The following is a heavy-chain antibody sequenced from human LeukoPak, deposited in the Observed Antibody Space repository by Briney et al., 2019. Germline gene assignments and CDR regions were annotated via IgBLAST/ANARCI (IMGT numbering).Heavy chain of an antibody. D-gene: IGHD6-19*01. V-gene: IGHV6-1*01. CDR1: GDSISSNTAS. Sequence: PSQILSLTCVISGDSISSNTASWNWIRQSPSRGLEWLGRTYYMSRWYDDYADSVRSRITINPDTSKNEFSLHLTSVTPDDTAMYYCARTSGYSSLAFWGQGTPVTVSS. J-gene: IGHJ4*02. CDR3: ARTSGYSSLAF. CDR2: TYYMSRWYD.